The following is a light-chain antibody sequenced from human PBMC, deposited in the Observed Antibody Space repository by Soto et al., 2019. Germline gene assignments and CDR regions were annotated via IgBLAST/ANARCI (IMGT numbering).Light chain of an antibody. CDR1: SNVVGSYKL. Sequence: PFCGFAYTGTASPIPSTGTSNVVGSYKLVSWYQQHPGKAPKLMIYEGSKRPSGVSNRFSGSKSGNTASLTISGLQADDEADYYCSAYAASSTLVVVTGTKVTV. CDR3: SAYAASSTLV. J-gene: IGLJ1*01. V-gene: IGLV2-23*03. CDR2: EGS.